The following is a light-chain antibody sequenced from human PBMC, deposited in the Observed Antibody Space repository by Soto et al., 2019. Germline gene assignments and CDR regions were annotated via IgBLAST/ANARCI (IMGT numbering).Light chain of an antibody. J-gene: IGLJ3*02. CDR3: QTYDSSLRGV. CDR2: GNS. V-gene: IGLV1-40*01. Sequence: QSVRTQPPSVSGAPGQRVTISCTGSSSNIGAGYDVQWYQQLPGTAPKVLIFGNSNRPSGVPDRFSGSKSGTSASLAITGLQAEDEADYHCQTYDSSLRGVFGGGTKVTVL. CDR1: SSNIGAGYD.